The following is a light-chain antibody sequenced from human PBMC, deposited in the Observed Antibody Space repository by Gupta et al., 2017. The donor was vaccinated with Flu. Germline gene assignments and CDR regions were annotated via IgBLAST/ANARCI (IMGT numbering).Light chain of an antibody. CDR3: QQRDSTPWT. V-gene: IGKV1-39*01. CDR1: QRISSY. Sequence: PSSLSASVGDRVTITCRASQRISSYLNWYQQKPGKAPKLLIYAASKVQSGVPSRFSGSGSCTDFTLTIIRRQPEDFATYYCQQRDSTPWTFGQGTKVEIK. J-gene: IGKJ1*01. CDR2: AAS.